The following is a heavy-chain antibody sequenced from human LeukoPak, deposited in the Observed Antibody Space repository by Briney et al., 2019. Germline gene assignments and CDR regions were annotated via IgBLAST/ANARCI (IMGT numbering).Heavy chain of an antibody. Sequence: ASVKVSCKASGYTFTGYYMHWVRQAPGQGLEWMGWINPNSGGTNYAQKFQGRATMTTDTSTSTAYMELRSLRSDDTAVYYCTRDLNWSGYYKDAFHIWGQGTMVTVSS. D-gene: IGHD3-3*01. CDR2: INPNSGGT. J-gene: IGHJ3*02. V-gene: IGHV1-2*02. CDR3: TRDLNWSGYYKDAFHI. CDR1: GYTFTGYY.